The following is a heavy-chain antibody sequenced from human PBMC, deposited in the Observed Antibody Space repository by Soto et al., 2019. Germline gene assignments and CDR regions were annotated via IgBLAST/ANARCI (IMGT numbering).Heavy chain of an antibody. CDR3: ARPLGYCSSTSCSGGGIDYYYGMDV. D-gene: IGHD2-2*01. V-gene: IGHV1-69*13. CDR1: GGTFSSYA. CDR2: IIPIFGTA. Sequence: SVKVSCKASGGTFSSYAISWVRQAPGQGLEWMGGIIPIFGTANYAQKFQGRVTITADESTSTAYMELSSLRSEDTAVYYCARPLGYCSSTSCSGGGIDYYYGMDVWGQGTTVTVSS. J-gene: IGHJ6*02.